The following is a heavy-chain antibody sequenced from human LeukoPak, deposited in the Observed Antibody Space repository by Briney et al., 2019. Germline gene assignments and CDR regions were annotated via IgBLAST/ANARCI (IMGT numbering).Heavy chain of an antibody. J-gene: IGHJ4*02. Sequence: PSETLSLTCTVSGGSISSGSYYWSWIRQPAGKGLEWIGRIYTSGSTNYNPSLKSRVTISVDTSKNQFSLKLSSVTAADTAVYYCARDLYDAIFVNWGQGTLVTASS. CDR2: IYTSGST. CDR3: ARDLYDAIFVN. D-gene: IGHD2-8*01. CDR1: GGSISSGSYY. V-gene: IGHV4-61*02.